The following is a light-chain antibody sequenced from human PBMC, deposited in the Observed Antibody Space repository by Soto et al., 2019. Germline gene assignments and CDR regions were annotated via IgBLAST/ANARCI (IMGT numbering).Light chain of an antibody. V-gene: IGLV2-14*01. CDR2: EVS. Sequence: QSALTQPASVSGSPGQSITISCTGTSSDVGGYNYVSWYQHHPGKAPKLIIYEVSNRPSGVSNRFSGSKSGNTASLTISGLQAEDETDYYCSSYTSDNTLVFGGGTKLIVL. J-gene: IGLJ2*01. CDR3: SSYTSDNTLV. CDR1: SSDVGGYNY.